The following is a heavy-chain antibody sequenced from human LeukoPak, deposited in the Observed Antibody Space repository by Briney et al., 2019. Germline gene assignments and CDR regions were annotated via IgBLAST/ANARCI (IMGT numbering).Heavy chain of an antibody. CDR2: ISSSSSYI. CDR3: ARDRQNRDDYYGSGKREFDR. CDR1: GFTFSSYE. V-gene: IGHV3-21*01. J-gene: IGHJ5*02. D-gene: IGHD3-10*01. Sequence: GGSLRLSCAASGFTFSSYEMNWVRQAPGKGLEWVSSISSSSSYIYYADSVKGRFTISRDNAKNSLYLQLNSLRAEDTAVYYCARDRQNRDDYYGSGKREFDRAGQGTLVTVSS.